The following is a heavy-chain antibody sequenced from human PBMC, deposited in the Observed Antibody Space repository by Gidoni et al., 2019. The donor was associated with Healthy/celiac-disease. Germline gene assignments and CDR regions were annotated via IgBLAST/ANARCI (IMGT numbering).Heavy chain of an antibody. V-gene: IGHV3-21*01. CDR1: GFTFSSYS. CDR2: ISSSSSYI. D-gene: IGHD2-2*01. CDR3: ARDLGVRDIVVVPAAPVGGY. Sequence: EVQLVESGGGLVKPGGSLRLSCAASGFTFSSYSMNWVRQAPGKGLEWVSSISSSSSYIYYADSVKGRFTISRDNAKNSLYLQMNSLRAEDTAVYYCARDLGVRDIVVVPAAPVGGYWGQGTLVTVSS. J-gene: IGHJ4*02.